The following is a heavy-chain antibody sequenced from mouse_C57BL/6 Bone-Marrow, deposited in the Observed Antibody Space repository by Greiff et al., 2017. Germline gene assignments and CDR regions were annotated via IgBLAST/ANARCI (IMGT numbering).Heavy chain of an antibody. J-gene: IGHJ2*01. D-gene: IGHD1-1*01. V-gene: IGHV1-63*01. CDR3: ARGITSVVRRYFDY. Sequence: QVQLKQSGAELVRPGTSVKMSCKASGYTFTNYWIGWAKQRPGHGLEWIGDIYPGGGYTNYNEKFKGKATLTADKSYSTAYMQFSSLTSEDSAIYYCARGITSVVRRYFDYWGQGTTLTVSS. CDR1: GYTFTNYW. CDR2: IYPGGGYT.